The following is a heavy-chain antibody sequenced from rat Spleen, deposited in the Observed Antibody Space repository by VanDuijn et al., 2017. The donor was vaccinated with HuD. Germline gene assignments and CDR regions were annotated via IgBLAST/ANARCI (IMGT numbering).Heavy chain of an antibody. V-gene: IGHV5-7*01. CDR2: ISYDGSNS. Sequence: EVQLVESGGGLVQPGRSLKLSCAASGFTFSDYYMAWVRQAPPKGLEWVATISYDGSNSYYRDSVKGRFTVSRDNGKSVLYLQMDSLRSEDTATYYCARQGYLRDWYFDFWGPGTMVTVSS. CDR3: ARQGYLRDWYFDF. J-gene: IGHJ1*01. D-gene: IGHD1-11*01. CDR1: GFTFSDYY.